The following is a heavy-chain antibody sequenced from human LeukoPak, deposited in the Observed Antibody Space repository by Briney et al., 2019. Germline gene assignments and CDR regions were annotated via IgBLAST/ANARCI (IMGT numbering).Heavy chain of an antibody. J-gene: IGHJ6*03. CDR3: ARDVYLRFLEWFQATQNYMDV. CDR2: ISYDGSNK. Sequence: GRSLRLSCAASGFTFSSYAMHWVRQAPGKGLEWVAVISYDGSNKYYADSVKSRFTISRDNSKNTLYLQMNSLRAEDTAVYYCARDVYLRFLEWFQATQNYMDVWGKGTTVTVSS. V-gene: IGHV3-30*01. CDR1: GFTFSSYA. D-gene: IGHD3-3*01.